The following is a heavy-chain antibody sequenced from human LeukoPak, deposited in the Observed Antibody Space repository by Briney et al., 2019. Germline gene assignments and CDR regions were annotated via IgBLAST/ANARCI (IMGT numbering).Heavy chain of an antibody. CDR2: ISWNSAYI. Sequence: GGSLRLSCAASGFTFDDYAMHWVRQAPGKGLEWVSGISWNSAYIVYADSVKGRFTISRDNAKNSLYLQMNSLRGEDTALYYCAKDLTSRGYSSGWELHYWGQGTLVTVSS. J-gene: IGHJ4*02. CDR3: AKDLTSRGYSSGWELHY. V-gene: IGHV3-9*01. CDR1: GFTFDDYA. D-gene: IGHD6-19*01.